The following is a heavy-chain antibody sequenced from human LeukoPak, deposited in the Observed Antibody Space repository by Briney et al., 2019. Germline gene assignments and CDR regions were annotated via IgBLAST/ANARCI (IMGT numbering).Heavy chain of an antibody. CDR2: INSDGSST. CDR1: GFTFSSYW. D-gene: IGHD4-17*01. Sequence: GGSLRLSCEASGFTFSSYWMYWVRQAPGKGLVWVSRINSDGSSTSYADSVKGRFTISRDNAKNTLSLQINSLRAEDTAVYYCARASTVTTCLWDWGQGTLVTVSS. CDR3: ARASTVTTCLWD. J-gene: IGHJ4*02. V-gene: IGHV3-74*01.